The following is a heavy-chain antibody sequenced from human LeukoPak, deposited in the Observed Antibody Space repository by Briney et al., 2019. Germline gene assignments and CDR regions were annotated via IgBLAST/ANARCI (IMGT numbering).Heavy chain of an antibody. J-gene: IGHJ4*02. CDR3: ARYYFDSGGYYHLDY. Sequence: SETLSLTCTVSGGSINNYYWNWIWQPPGKGLEWIGYIYYSGSTNYNPSLKSRVTISVDRSKNQFSLKLNSVTAADTAVYYCARYYFDSGGYYHLDYWGQGTLVTVSS. CDR2: IYYSGST. CDR1: GGSINNYY. D-gene: IGHD3-22*01. V-gene: IGHV4-59*01.